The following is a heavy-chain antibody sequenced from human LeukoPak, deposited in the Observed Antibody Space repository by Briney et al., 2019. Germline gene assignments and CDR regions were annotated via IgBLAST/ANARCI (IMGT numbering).Heavy chain of an antibody. CDR1: GFTFSSYG. V-gene: IGHV3-30*03. Sequence: GGSLRLSCAASGFTFSSYGMHWVRQAPGKGLEWVALISYDGSNKYYADSVKGRFTISRDNSKNTLYLQMNSLRAEDTAVYYCATYMVRGVMFVYWGQGTLVTVSS. CDR3: ATYMVRGVMFVY. CDR2: ISYDGSNK. D-gene: IGHD3-10*01. J-gene: IGHJ4*02.